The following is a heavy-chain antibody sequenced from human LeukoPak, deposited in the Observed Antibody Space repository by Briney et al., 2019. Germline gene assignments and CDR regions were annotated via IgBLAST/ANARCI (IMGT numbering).Heavy chain of an antibody. J-gene: IGHJ6*02. Sequence: PGGSLRLSCVASGFTFSTYGMHWVRQAPGKGLEWVAHIWYDGSNKYYADSVKGRSTISRDNSNNTLYLQLNSLRVEDTAVYYCAKDEGGSPVSFYYYGMDVWGQGTTVTVSS. V-gene: IGHV3-30*02. CDR2: IWYDGSNK. CDR3: AKDEGGSPVSFYYYGMDV. D-gene: IGHD1-26*01. CDR1: GFTFSTYG.